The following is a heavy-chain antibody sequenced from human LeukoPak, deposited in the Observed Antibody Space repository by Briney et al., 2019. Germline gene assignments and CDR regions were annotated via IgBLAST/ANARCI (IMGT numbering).Heavy chain of an antibody. CDR2: INHSGST. CDR3: AGEYHYNSLSL. V-gene: IGHV4-34*01. CDR1: GGSFSGYY. Sequence: SETLSLTCAVYGGSFSGYYWSWIRQPPGKGLEWIGEINHSGSTNYNPSLKSRVTITIDTSKSQFSLNLSSVTAADTAVYYCAGEYHYNSLSLWGQGSLVTVSS. J-gene: IGHJ4*02. D-gene: IGHD3-16*02.